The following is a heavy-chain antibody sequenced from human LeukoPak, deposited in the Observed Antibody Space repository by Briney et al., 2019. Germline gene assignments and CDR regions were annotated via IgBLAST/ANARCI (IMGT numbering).Heavy chain of an antibody. V-gene: IGHV4-38-2*01. CDR3: ARSGYCSGGSCYPEDYFDY. CDR1: GYSISSGYY. Sequence: NASETLSLTCAVYGYSISSGYYWGWIRQPPGKGLEWIGSIYHSGSTYYNPSLKSRVTISVDTSKNQFSLKLSSVTAADTAVYYCARSGYCSGGSCYPEDYFDYWGQGTLVTVSS. D-gene: IGHD2-15*01. CDR2: IYHSGST. J-gene: IGHJ4*02.